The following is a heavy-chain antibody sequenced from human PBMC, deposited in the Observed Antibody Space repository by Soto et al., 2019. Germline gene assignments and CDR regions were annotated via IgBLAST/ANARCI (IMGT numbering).Heavy chain of an antibody. CDR2: INHSGST. CDR3: ARTSSLVSGAYLPAHFDY. Sequence: SETLSLTCAVYGGSFSGYYWSWIRQSPGKGLEWIGEINHSGSTNYTPSLKTRVTMSGDTSKNQVSLKLSYVTAADTGVYDWARTSSLVSGAYLPAHFDYWGQGTLVTVSS. CDR1: GGSFSGYY. J-gene: IGHJ4*02. D-gene: IGHD3-10*01. V-gene: IGHV4-34*01.